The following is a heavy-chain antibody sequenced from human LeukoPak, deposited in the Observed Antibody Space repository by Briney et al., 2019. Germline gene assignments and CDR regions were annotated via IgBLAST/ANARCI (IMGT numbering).Heavy chain of an antibody. V-gene: IGHV4-34*01. CDR2: INHSGST. J-gene: IGHJ4*02. D-gene: IGHD1-26*01. Sequence: PENLSLTCAVYGGSFSGYYWSWIRQPPGKGLEWIGEINHSGSTNYNPSLKSRVTISVDTSKNQFSLKLSSVTAADTAVYYCARNVRPSGSTPGVPAFDYWGQGTLVTVSS. CDR3: ARNVRPSGSTPGVPAFDY. CDR1: GGSFSGYY.